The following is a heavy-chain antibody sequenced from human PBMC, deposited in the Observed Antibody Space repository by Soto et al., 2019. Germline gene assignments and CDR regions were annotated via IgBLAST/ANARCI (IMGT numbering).Heavy chain of an antibody. V-gene: IGHV1-18*01. CDR2: ISAYNGNT. D-gene: IGHD3-3*01. Sequence: GASVKVSCKASGYTFTSYGISWVRQAPGQGLEWMGWISAYNGNTNYAQKLQGRVTMTTDTSTSTAYMELRSLRSDDTAVYYCARDRLTIFGVVTHKFNWFDPWGQGTLVTVSS. CDR1: GYTFTSYG. CDR3: ARDRLTIFGVVTHKFNWFDP. J-gene: IGHJ5*02.